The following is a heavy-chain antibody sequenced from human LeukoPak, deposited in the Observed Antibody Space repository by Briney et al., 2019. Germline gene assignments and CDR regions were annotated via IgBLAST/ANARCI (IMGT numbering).Heavy chain of an antibody. CDR3: AREGSIVARTDY. J-gene: IGHJ4*02. CDR2: ISFDGNQE. D-gene: IGHD3-16*02. V-gene: IGHV3-30-3*01. CDR1: GFTFDNYA. Sequence: PGGSLRLSCEASGFTFDNYAMHWVRQAPGRRLEWVAVISFDGNQEYYPDSVKGRFTISRDNSKNTLYLRMNGLKTEDTAVYYCAREGSIVARTDYWGQGALVIVSS.